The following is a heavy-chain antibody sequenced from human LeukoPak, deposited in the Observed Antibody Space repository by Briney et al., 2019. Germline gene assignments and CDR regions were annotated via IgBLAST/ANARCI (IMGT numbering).Heavy chain of an antibody. CDR2: ISYDGNSK. V-gene: IGHV3-30-3*01. Sequence: GGSLRLSCPASGFPFSYYAMHWVRQAPGKGLEWVALISYDGNSKYYTDSVKGRFTISRDNSNNTLYLQMNSLRAEDTAVYYCAKDPIRGVMDPDYWGQGTLVTVSS. J-gene: IGHJ4*02. CDR1: GFPFSYYA. CDR3: AKDPIRGVMDPDY. D-gene: IGHD3-10*01.